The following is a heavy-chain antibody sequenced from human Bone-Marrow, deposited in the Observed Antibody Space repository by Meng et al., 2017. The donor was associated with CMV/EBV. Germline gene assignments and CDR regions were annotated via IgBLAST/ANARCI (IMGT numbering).Heavy chain of an antibody. CDR1: GGSFSGYY. V-gene: IGHV4-34*01. J-gene: IGHJ5*02. D-gene: IGHD4-11*01. Sequence: GSLRLSCAVYGGSFSGYYWSWIRQPPGKGLEWIGEINHSGSTNYNPSLKSRVTISVDTSKNQFSLKLSSVTAADTAVYYGARGATRNWFDPWGQGTLVTGSS. CDR3: ARGATRNWFDP. CDR2: INHSGST.